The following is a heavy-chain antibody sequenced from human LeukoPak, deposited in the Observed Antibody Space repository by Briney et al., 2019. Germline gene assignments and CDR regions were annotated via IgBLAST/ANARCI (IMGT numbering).Heavy chain of an antibody. J-gene: IGHJ5*02. V-gene: IGHV3-33*01. CDR2: IWYDGSNK. CDR3: VRGAGYYYDRSGYLADP. CDR1: GFTFSSYG. D-gene: IGHD3-22*01. Sequence: GGSLRLSCAASGFTFSSYGMHWVRHAPGKGLEWVAVIWYDGSNKYYADSVKGRFTISRDNSKNTLYLQMNSLRAEDTAVYYCVRGAGYYYDRSGYLADPWGQGTLVTVSS.